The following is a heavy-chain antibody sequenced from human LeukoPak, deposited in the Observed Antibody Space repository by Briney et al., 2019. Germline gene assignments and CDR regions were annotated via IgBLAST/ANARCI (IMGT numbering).Heavy chain of an antibody. CDR1: GFTLSRYN. D-gene: IGHD3-22*01. CDR3: ARWGSWHYYDSSGYQFFDY. Sequence: GGSLRLSCAASGFTLSRYNMNWVRQAPGKGLEWVSSISSSSDYIYYADSVKGRFTISRDNAKNSLYLQMNSLRAEDTAVYYCARWGSWHYYDSSGYQFFDYWGQGTLVTVSS. J-gene: IGHJ4*02. CDR2: ISSSSDYI. V-gene: IGHV3-21*01.